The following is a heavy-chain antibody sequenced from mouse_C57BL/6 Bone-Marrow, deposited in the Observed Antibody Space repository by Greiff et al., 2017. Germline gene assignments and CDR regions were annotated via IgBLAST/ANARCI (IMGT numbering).Heavy chain of an antibody. V-gene: IGHV1-81*01. CDR3: LWSAWFAY. CDR2: IYPRSGNT. Sequence: VKLQQPGAELARPGASVKLSCKASGYTFTSYGISWVKQRPGQGLEWIGEIYPRSGNTYYNEKFKGKATLTADKSSSTAYMELRSLTSEDSAVYFYLWSAWFAYWGQGTLVTVSA. CDR1: GYTFTSYG. J-gene: IGHJ3*01. D-gene: IGHD1-1*02.